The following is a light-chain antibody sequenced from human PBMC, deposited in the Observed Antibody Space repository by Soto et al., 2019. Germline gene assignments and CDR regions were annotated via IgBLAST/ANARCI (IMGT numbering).Light chain of an antibody. Sequence: QAVVTQPPSVSGAPGQRVTISCTGNNSNIGADYGVQWYQQVPGTAPKLLIYFNTHRPSGVPDRFSGSKSGTSASLAITGLQAAAEADYYCKSYDSTLSGLIFGPGTKVTVL. V-gene: IGLV1-40*01. J-gene: IGLJ2*01. CDR1: NSNIGADYG. CDR3: KSYDSTLSGLI. CDR2: FNT.